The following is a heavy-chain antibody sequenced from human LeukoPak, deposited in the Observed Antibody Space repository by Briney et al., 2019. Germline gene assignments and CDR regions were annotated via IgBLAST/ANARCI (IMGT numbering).Heavy chain of an antibody. CDR1: GFTFSSYW. Sequence: PGGSLRLSCAASGFTFSSYWMGWVRQAPGKGLEWVANIKQGGSEKYYVDSVKGRFTISRDNAKNSLYLQMNSLRAEDTAVYYCARGRVTIFGVVIPLFDYWGQGTLVTVSS. CDR2: IKQGGSEK. CDR3: ARGRVTIFGVVIPLFDY. D-gene: IGHD3-3*01. J-gene: IGHJ4*02. V-gene: IGHV3-7*03.